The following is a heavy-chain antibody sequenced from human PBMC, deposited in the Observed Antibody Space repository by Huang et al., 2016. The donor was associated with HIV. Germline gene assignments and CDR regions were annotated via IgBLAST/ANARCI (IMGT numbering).Heavy chain of an antibody. D-gene: IGHD3-3*01. CDR2: ITDGINNR. CDR1: GFTFSSYA. J-gene: IGHJ4*02. CDR3: AKDADTSGYDVLGPFGS. Sequence: EVLLLESGGGLVQPGGSLRLSCVASGFTFSSYAMSWVRQAPGQGLDCVSGITDGINNRYYAHSVKGRFAVSRDASTNTLYLQMNSLRSEDTAVYYCAKDADTSGYDVLGPFGSWGQGTLVTVSS. V-gene: IGHV3-23*01.